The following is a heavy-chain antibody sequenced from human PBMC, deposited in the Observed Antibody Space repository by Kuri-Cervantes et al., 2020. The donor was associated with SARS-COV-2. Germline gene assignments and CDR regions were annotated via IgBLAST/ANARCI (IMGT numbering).Heavy chain of an antibody. V-gene: IGHV3-30-3*01. CDR2: ISYDGSNK. CDR3: ARVWRGELYYYYGMDV. D-gene: IGHD3-3*01. Sequence: GSLRLSLAAFGFTFSSYAMHLVRQAPGKGLEWGAVISYDGSNKYYADSVKGRFTISRDNSKNTLYLQMNRLRAEDTAVYYCARVWRGELYYYYGMDVWGQGTTVTVSS. J-gene: IGHJ6*02. CDR1: GFTFSSYA.